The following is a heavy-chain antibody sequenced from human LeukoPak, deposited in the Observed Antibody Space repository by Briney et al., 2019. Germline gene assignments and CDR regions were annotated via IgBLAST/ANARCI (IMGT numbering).Heavy chain of an antibody. CDR3: ARNRGEGSGYSGY. CDR1: GLTFSDYY. Sequence: GGSLRLSCAASGLTFSDYYMSWIRQAPGKGLEWVAIIKSDGSDKYYVDSVKGRFTVSKDNAKNSLYLQMNNLRAEDTAMYYCARNRGEGSGYSGYWGQGTLVTVSS. CDR2: IKSDGSDK. D-gene: IGHD3-22*01. V-gene: IGHV3-7*05. J-gene: IGHJ4*02.